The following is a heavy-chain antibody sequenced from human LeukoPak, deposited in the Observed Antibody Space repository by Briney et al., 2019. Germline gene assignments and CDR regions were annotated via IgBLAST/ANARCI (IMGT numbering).Heavy chain of an antibody. J-gene: IGHJ4*02. D-gene: IGHD6-13*01. CDR1: GFSLSTGGMC. CDR3: ARTPPVAAAGSFDY. Sequence: SGPTLVHPTPTLTLTCTFSGFSLSTGGMCVSWIRQPPGKALEWLARIDWDDDKYYSTSLKTRLTISMDTYKNQVVLTMTNMDPVDTATYYCARTPPVAAAGSFDYWGQGTLVTVSS. V-gene: IGHV2-70*11. CDR2: IDWDDDK.